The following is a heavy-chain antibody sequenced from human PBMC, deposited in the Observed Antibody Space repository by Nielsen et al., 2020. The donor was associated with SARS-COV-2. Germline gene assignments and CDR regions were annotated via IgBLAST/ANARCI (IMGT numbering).Heavy chain of an antibody. CDR1: GGSISSSSYY. CDR3: ARRYCSGGSCYSFDY. D-gene: IGHD2-15*01. Sequence: ESLKISCTVSGGSISSSSYYWGWIRQPPGKGLEWIGSIYYSGSTYYNPSLKSRVTISVDTSKNQFSLKLSSVTAADTAVYYCARRYCSGGSCYSFDYWGQGTLVTVSS. CDR2: IYYSGST. J-gene: IGHJ4*02. V-gene: IGHV4-39*01.